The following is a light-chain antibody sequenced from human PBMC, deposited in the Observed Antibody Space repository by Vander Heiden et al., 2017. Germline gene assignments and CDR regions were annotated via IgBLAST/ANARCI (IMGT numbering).Light chain of an antibody. CDR3: GTWDTSLSVVV. J-gene: IGLJ2*01. V-gene: IGLV1-51*01. CDR1: SSNVGSTY. CDR2: DNN. Sequence: SVLTQPPSVSAAPGQKVTIPCSGSSSNVGSTYVSWYQQLPGTTPKLLIYDNNKRPSGIPDRFSGSKSGTSATLGITGVQTEDEADYYCGTWDTSLSVVVFGGGTKLTVL.